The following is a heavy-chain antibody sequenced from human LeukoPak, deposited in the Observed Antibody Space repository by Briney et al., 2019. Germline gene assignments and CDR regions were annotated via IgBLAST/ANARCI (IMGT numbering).Heavy chain of an antibody. D-gene: IGHD3-10*01. V-gene: IGHV3-30*04. Sequence: GGSLRLSCAASGFTFSSYAMHWVRQAPGKGLEWVAVISYDGSNKYYADSVKGRFTISRDNSKNTLYLQMNSLRAEDTAVYYCAREHGSGSYYYYYYMDVWGKGTTVTISS. J-gene: IGHJ6*03. CDR2: ISYDGSNK. CDR1: GFTFSSYA. CDR3: AREHGSGSYYYYYYMDV.